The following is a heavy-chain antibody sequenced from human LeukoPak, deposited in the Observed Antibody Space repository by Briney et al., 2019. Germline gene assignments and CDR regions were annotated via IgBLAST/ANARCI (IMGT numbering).Heavy chain of an antibody. Sequence: GGSLRLSCAVSGFTFSSYAMHGVRQAPGEGLECVAVISYDGSNKYYADSVKGRFTISRDNSKNTLYLQMNSLRAEDTAVYYCARDRALNYGSVSYSSYFDGWGQGTLVTVSS. CDR3: ARDRALNYGSVSYSSYFDG. V-gene: IGHV3-30-3*01. D-gene: IGHD3-10*01. J-gene: IGHJ5*02. CDR2: ISYDGSNK. CDR1: GFTFSSYA.